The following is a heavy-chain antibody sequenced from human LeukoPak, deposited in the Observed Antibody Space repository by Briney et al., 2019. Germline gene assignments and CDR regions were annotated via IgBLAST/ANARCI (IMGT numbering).Heavy chain of an antibody. CDR2: INHSGST. J-gene: IGHJ1*01. D-gene: IGHD6-19*01. CDR3: ARGTVAGRRGDFQH. CDR1: GGSFSGYY. Sequence: PSGTLSLTCAVYGGSFSGYYWSWIRQPPGKGLEWIGEINHSGSTNYNPSLESRVTISVDTSKNQFSLKLSSVTAADTAVYYCARGTVAGRRGDFQHWGQGTLVTVSS. V-gene: IGHV4-34*01.